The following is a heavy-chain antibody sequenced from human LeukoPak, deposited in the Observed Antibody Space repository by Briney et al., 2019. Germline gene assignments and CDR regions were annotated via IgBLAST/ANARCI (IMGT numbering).Heavy chain of an antibody. V-gene: IGHV3-21*01. J-gene: IGHJ4*02. CDR3: VSAAPSTPSIWGY. CDR2: ISTNDYDI. D-gene: IGHD3-16*01. CDR1: GFTFSNLS. Sequence: GGSLRLSCAASGFTFSNLSVDWVRQAPGKGLEWVSSISTNDYDIYYADSVRGRFTISRDNAKNSLYLQMNSLRADDTSIYYCVSAAPSTPSIWGYWGQGPLVTVSS.